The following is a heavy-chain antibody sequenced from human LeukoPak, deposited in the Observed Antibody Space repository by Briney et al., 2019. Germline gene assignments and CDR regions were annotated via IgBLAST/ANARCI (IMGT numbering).Heavy chain of an antibody. D-gene: IGHD3-22*01. CDR3: ARWGLYYYDSSGPTNAFDI. CDR1: GGSISSSSYY. V-gene: IGHV4-39*07. Sequence: PSETLSLTCTVSGGSISSSSYYWGWIRQPPGKGLEWIGSIYYSGSTNYNPSLKSRVTISVDTSKNQFSLKLGSVTAADTAVYYCARWGLYYYDSSGPTNAFDIWGQGTMVTVSS. J-gene: IGHJ3*02. CDR2: IYYSGST.